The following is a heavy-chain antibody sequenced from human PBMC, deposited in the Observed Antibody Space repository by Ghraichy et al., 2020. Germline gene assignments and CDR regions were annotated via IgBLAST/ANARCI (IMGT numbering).Heavy chain of an antibody. D-gene: IGHD2-8*01. V-gene: IGHV3-21*01. Sequence: LSLTCAASGFTFSSYSMKWVRQAPGKGLEWVSSISSSSSYIYYADSVKGRFTISRDNAKNSLYLQMNSLRAEDTAVYYCAYGTSLPVWGQGTLVTVSS. CDR1: GFTFSSYS. CDR2: ISSSSSYI. CDR3: AYGTSLPV. J-gene: IGHJ4*02.